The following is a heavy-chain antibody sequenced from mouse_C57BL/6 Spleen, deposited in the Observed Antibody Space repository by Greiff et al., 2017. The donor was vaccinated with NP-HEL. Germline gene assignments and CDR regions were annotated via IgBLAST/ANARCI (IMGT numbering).Heavy chain of an antibody. D-gene: IGHD2-3*01. CDR1: GYTFTSYW. J-gene: IGHJ2*01. Sequence: QVQLQQPGAELVKPGASVKMSCKASGYTFTSYWITWVKQRPGQGLEWIGDIYPGSGSTNYNEKFKSKATLTVDTSSSTAYMQLSSLTSEDSAVYYGARGGLLREYFDYWGQGTTLTVSS. CDR3: ARGGLLREYFDY. V-gene: IGHV1-55*01. CDR2: IYPGSGST.